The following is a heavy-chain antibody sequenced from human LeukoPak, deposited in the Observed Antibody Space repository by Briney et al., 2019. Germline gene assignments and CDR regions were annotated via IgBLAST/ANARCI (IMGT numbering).Heavy chain of an antibody. Sequence: PSETLSLTCAVYGGSFSGYYWSWIRQPPGKGLKWIGEVNHSGSTNYNPSLKSRVTISVDTSKSQFSLKLSSVTAADTAVYYCARRVYSYGGGWFDPWGQGTLVTVSS. V-gene: IGHV4-34*01. CDR2: VNHSGST. CDR1: GGSFSGYY. J-gene: IGHJ5*02. CDR3: ARRVYSYGGGWFDP. D-gene: IGHD5-18*01.